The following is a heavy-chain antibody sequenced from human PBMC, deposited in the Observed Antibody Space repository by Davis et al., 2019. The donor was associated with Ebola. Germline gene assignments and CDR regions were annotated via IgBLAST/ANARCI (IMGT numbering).Heavy chain of an antibody. CDR2: IIPILGIA. Sequence: SVKVSCKASGGTFNSNNIAWVRQAPEQGLEWMGRIIPILGIANYAQKFQGRVTITADKSTSTAYLELSSLRSEDTAVYYCARGSMLGALFDSWGQGTLVTVSS. CDR3: ARGSMLGALFDS. V-gene: IGHV1-69*02. D-gene: IGHD1-26*01. CDR1: GGTFNSNN. J-gene: IGHJ4*02.